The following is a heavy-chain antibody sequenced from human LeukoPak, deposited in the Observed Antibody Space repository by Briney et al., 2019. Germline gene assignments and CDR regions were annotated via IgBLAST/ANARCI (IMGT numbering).Heavy chain of an antibody. V-gene: IGHV3-64*01. CDR3: ARVRGSYGYYFDY. D-gene: IGHD1-26*01. Sequence: GSLRLSCAASGFTFSSYSMNWVRQAPGKGLEYVSAISSNGGSTYYANSVKGRFTISRDNSKNKLYLQMGSLRAEDMAVYYCARVRGSYGYYFDYWGQGTLVTVSS. CDR2: ISSNGGST. J-gene: IGHJ4*02. CDR1: GFTFSSYS.